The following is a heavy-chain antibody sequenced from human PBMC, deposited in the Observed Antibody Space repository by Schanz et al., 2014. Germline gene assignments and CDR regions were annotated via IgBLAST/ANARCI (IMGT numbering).Heavy chain of an antibody. CDR3: ARLGSPHCRTSNCHYDWFGP. CDR2: VYYTGSA. Sequence: QMQLQGSGPGLVKPSETLSLTCAVSGGSISTYYWSWVRQPPGKGLEWLAYVYYTGSANYNPSLKSRLTITVDTSKNQFSGRRGSVTAADTAVYYCARLGSPHCRTSNCHYDWFGPWDQGTLVTVSS. J-gene: IGHJ5*02. V-gene: IGHV4-59*08. D-gene: IGHD2-15*01. CDR1: GGSISTYY.